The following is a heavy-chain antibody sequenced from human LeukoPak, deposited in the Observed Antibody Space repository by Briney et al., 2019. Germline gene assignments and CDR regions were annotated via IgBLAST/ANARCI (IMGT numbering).Heavy chain of an antibody. CDR1: GGSISSHY. J-gene: IGHJ4*02. D-gene: IGHD5-18*01. V-gene: IGHV4-59*11. Sequence: SETLSLTCTVSGGSISSHYWNWIRQPPGKGLEWIGYIYYSGSTNYNPSLKSRVTISVDTSKNQFSLKLSSVTAADTAVYYCARGDRGYSYGYLFDYWGQGTLVTVSS. CDR3: ARGDRGYSYGYLFDY. CDR2: IYYSGST.